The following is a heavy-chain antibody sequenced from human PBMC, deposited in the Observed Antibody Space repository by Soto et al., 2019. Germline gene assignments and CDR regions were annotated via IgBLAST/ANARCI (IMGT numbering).Heavy chain of an antibody. J-gene: IGHJ6*02. V-gene: IGHV3-9*01. CDR2: ISWNSGRI. CDR3: TKARLWGGDGYDSYYYNAMDV. D-gene: IGHD3-16*01. Sequence: TGGSLRLSCAASGFTFDDYALYWVRQVPGKGLEWVSGISWNSGRIGYADSVKGRFTISRDNAKNSLYLQMNSLRPEDTASNYCTKARLWGGDGYDSYYYNAMDVWGQGTTVTVSS. CDR1: GFTFDDYA.